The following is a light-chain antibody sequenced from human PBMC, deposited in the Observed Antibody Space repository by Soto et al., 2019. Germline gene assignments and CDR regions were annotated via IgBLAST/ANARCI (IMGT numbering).Light chain of an antibody. CDR1: SSNIERNA. Sequence: QSVLTQPPSASGTPGQRVTISCSGSSSNIERNAINWYQQLPGTAPKLLIYSNYRRPSGVPDRFSGSKSGTSASLAISGLQSVDEADYYCAAWDDSLNGPVFGGGTKLTVL. V-gene: IGLV1-44*01. J-gene: IGLJ3*02. CDR3: AAWDDSLNGPV. CDR2: SNY.